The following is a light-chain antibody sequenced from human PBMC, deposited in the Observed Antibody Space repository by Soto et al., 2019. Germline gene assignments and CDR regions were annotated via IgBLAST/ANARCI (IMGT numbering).Light chain of an antibody. CDR3: QQYFSAHLT. CDR2: RAS. J-gene: IGKJ4*01. CDR1: QSILNTSNNKIH. Sequence: DIVMTQSPDSLAVSLGERATINCKSSQSILNTSNNKIHLAWYQQKPGRPPKLLIYRASTRDSGVPDRFSGSGFETDFTLTISSLQADDVATYYCQQYFSAHLTFGGGTKVEI. V-gene: IGKV4-1*01.